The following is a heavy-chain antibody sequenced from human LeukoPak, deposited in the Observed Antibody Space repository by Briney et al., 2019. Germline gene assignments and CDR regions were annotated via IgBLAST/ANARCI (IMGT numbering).Heavy chain of an antibody. J-gene: IGHJ3*01. D-gene: IGHD1-14*01. CDR2: ISRSGSTM. CDR1: GFTFSSYE. Sequence: GGSLRLSCAASGFTFSSYEMNWVRQAPGKGLEWVSYISRSGSTMFYADSVKGRFTISRDNAKNSLYLQMNSLSAEDTAVYYCATENRAFGAVDFWGQGTMVTVSS. V-gene: IGHV3-48*03. CDR3: ATENRAFGAVDF.